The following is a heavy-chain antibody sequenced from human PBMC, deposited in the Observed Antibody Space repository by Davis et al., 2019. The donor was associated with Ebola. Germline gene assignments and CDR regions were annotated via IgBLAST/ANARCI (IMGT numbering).Heavy chain of an antibody. CDR2: IRSKANSYAT. V-gene: IGHV3-73*01. CDR1: GFTVSSNY. D-gene: IGHD4-17*01. Sequence: PGGSLRLSCAASGFTVSSNYMSWVRQASGKGLEWVGRIRSKANSYATAYAASVKGRFTISRDDSKNTAYLQMNSLKTEDTAVYYCTGTTVTTDYWGQGTLVTVSS. J-gene: IGHJ4*02. CDR3: TGTTVTTDY.